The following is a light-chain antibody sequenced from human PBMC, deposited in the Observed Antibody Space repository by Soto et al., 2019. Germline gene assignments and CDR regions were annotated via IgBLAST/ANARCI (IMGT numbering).Light chain of an antibody. V-gene: IGLV3-1*01. CDR1: RLGDKY. CDR2: QDT. J-gene: IGLJ1*01. CDR3: QAWDSSSAYV. Sequence: SYELTQPPSVSVSPGQTASISCSGDRLGDKYVYWYQQRPGQSPVPVIYQDTKRPSGIPERFSGSNSGNTATLTISGTQVVDEADYYCQAWDSSSAYVFGSGTKLTVL.